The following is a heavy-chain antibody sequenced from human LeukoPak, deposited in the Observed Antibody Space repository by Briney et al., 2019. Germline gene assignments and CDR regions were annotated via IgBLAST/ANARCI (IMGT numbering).Heavy chain of an antibody. D-gene: IGHD3-16*01. CDR1: GYIFPNYG. V-gene: IGHV1-8*01. Sequence: ASLKVSCKASGYIFPNYGISWVRQAPGQGLEWMGWMNPNSGNTGYAQKFQGRVTMTRNTSISTAYMELSSLRSEDTAVYYCARGGALYGRWDVWGKGTTVTVSS. J-gene: IGHJ6*04. CDR2: MNPNSGNT. CDR3: ARGGALYGRWDV.